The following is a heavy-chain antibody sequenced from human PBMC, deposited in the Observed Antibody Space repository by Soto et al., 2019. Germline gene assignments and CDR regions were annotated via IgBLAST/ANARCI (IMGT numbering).Heavy chain of an antibody. V-gene: IGHV4-59*01. CDR2: IYYSGST. Sequence: TLSLTCTVSGGSISSYYWSWIRQPPGKGLEWIGYIYYSGSTNYNPSLKSRVTISVDTSKNQFSLKLSSVTAADTAVYYCAGGITGPTNPDPYYGMDVWGQGTTVTVSS. CDR1: GGSISSYY. D-gene: IGHD1-7*01. CDR3: AGGITGPTNPDPYYGMDV. J-gene: IGHJ6*02.